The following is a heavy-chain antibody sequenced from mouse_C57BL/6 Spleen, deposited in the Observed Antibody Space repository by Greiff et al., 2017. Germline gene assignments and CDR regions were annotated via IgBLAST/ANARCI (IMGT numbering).Heavy chain of an antibody. CDR1: GYTFTSYW. J-gene: IGHJ3*01. CDR2: IDPNSGGT. V-gene: IGHV1-72*01. D-gene: IGHD3-2*02. Sequence: VQLQQPGAELVKPGASVKLSCKASGYTFTSYWMHWVKQRPGRGIEWIGRIDPNSGGTKYNEKFKSKATLTVDKPYSTAYMQLSSLTSEDSAVYYGAREETAQALWFAYWGQGTLVTVSA. CDR3: AREETAQALWFAY.